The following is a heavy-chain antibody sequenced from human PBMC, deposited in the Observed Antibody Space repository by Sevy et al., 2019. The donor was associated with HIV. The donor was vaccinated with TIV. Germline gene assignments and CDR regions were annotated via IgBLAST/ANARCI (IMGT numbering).Heavy chain of an antibody. Sequence: GGSLRLSCTASGFTFGDYAMSWFRQAPGKGLEWVGFIRSKTYGGTTEYAASMKDRFTSSRDDSISIAYLQMNSLKTEGTAVYYCSREGSAGTVVQPDAFDFWGQGTMVTVSS. V-gene: IGHV3-49*03. J-gene: IGHJ3*01. CDR2: IRSKTYGGTT. D-gene: IGHD2-15*01. CDR3: SREGSAGTVVQPDAFDF. CDR1: GFTFGDYA.